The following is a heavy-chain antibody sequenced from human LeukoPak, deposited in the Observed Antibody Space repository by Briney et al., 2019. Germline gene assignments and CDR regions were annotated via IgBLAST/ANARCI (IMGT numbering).Heavy chain of an antibody. Sequence: GAAVKVSCKASGYTFTGYYMHWVRQAPGQGLEWMGLINPNSGGTNYAQKFQGRVTMTRDTSISTDYMDLSRLSSNDAPLYYCARAKARFVSISSLDWDYWGQGTLVTVSS. V-gene: IGHV1-2*06. J-gene: IGHJ4*02. D-gene: IGHD3-3*02. CDR3: ARAKARFVSISSLDWDY. CDR1: GYTFTGYY. CDR2: INPNSGGT.